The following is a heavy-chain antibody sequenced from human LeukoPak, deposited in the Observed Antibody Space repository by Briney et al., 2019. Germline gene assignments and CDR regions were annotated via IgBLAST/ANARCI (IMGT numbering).Heavy chain of an antibody. CDR3: ATDKRQYNILTAYFKAEYFQY. CDR1: GYTLTELS. J-gene: IGHJ1*01. V-gene: IGHV1-24*01. CDR2: FDPEDAER. D-gene: IGHD3-9*01. Sequence: ASVKVSCKVSGYTLTELSIHWMRQAPGKGLEWMGGFDPEDAERIYAQRLQGRVTMTEDPSTDTVYMELSSLRSEDTAVYYCATDKRQYNILTAYFKAEYFQYWGQGTLVTVSA.